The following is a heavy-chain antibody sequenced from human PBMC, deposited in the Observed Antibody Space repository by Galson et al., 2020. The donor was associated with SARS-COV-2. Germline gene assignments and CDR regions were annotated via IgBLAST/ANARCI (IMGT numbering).Heavy chain of an antibody. CDR2: IIPIFGTA. Sequence: SVKVSCKASGGTFSSYAISWVRQAPGQGLEWMGGIIPIFGTANYAQKFQGRVTITADESTSTAYMELSSLRSEDTAVYYCARDCGSIAVGEYLDAFDIWGQGTMVTVSS. J-gene: IGHJ3*02. CDR1: GGTFSSYA. CDR3: ARDCGSIAVGEYLDAFDI. V-gene: IGHV1-69*13. D-gene: IGHD6-6*01.